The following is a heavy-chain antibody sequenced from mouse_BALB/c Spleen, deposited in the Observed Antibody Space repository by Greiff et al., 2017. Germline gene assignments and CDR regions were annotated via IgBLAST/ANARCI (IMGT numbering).Heavy chain of an antibody. V-gene: IGHV5-9-3*01. CDR1: GFTFSSYA. CDR2: ISSGGSYT. J-gene: IGHJ1*01. CDR3: ARQGLLPYFDV. Sequence: EVQRVESGGGLVKPGGSLKLSCAASGFTFSSYAMSWVRQTPEKRLEWVATISSGGSYTYYPDSVKGRFTISRDNAKNTLYLQMSSLRSEDTAMYYCARQGLLPYFDVWGAGTTVTVSS. D-gene: IGHD2-3*01.